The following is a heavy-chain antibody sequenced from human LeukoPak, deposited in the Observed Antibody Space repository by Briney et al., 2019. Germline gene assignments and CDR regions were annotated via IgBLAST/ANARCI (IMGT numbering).Heavy chain of an antibody. D-gene: IGHD3-22*01. CDR3: ATLNYYYDRSGYYYGYAFDI. Sequence: GASVKVSCKVSGYTLTELSMHWVRQAPGKGLEWMGGFDPEDGETIYAQRFQGRVTMTEDTSTDTAYMELSVLRSEDTTVYYCATLNYYYDRSGYYYGYAFDIWGQGTMVTVSS. V-gene: IGHV1-24*01. CDR2: FDPEDGET. CDR1: GYTLTELS. J-gene: IGHJ3*02.